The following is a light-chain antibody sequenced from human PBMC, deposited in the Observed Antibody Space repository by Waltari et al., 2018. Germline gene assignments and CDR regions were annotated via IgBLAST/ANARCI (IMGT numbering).Light chain of an antibody. J-gene: IGLJ2*01. CDR3: QSYDSSLSGGV. CDR1: GSTLEAGSD. V-gene: IGLV1-40*01. CDR2: GNS. Sequence: QSVLTQPPSVSGAPGQRVTIPCTGSGSTLEAGSDVHWYQQLPGTAPKPLIYGNSNRPSGVPDRFSGSKSGTSASLAITGLQAEDEADYYCQSYDSSLSGGVFGGGTKLTVL.